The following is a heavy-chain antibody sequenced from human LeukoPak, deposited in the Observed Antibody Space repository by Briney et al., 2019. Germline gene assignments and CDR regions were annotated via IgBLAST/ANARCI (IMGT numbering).Heavy chain of an antibody. D-gene: IGHD3-10*01. V-gene: IGHV3-23*01. CDR3: ARGGVDYYGSGTYYLMYYFDY. J-gene: IGHJ4*02. CDR2: ISGNGGAT. Sequence: GGSLRLSCAASGFTFSSYAMSWVRQAPGKGLELVSAISGNGGATYYADSVKGRFTISRDDPHNTLYLQMNSLRAEDTAVYFCARGGVDYYGSGTYYLMYYFDYWGQGALVTVSS. CDR1: GFTFSSYA.